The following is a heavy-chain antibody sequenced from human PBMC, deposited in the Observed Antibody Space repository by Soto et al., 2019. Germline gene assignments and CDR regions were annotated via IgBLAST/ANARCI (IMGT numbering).Heavy chain of an antibody. D-gene: IGHD5-12*01. J-gene: IGHJ5*02. Sequence: QVQLQESGPGLVKPSQTLSLTCTVSGVSLASGGFYWAWIRHYPGLGLVWIGSMYSSGTTYYNPSLRSRITMSLDTSKNQFSLELSSVSAADTAVYYCARDRGSVSGYEYMSWGRGTLVTVSS. CDR1: GVSLASGGFY. CDR2: MYSSGTT. CDR3: ARDRGSVSGYEYMS. V-gene: IGHV4-31*03.